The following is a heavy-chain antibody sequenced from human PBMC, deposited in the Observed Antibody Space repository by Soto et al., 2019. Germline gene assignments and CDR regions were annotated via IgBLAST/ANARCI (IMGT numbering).Heavy chain of an antibody. Sequence: VQLVESGGGVVQPGRSLRLSCSASGFTFSSYGMHWVRQAPGKGLEWVAVISYDGSNKYYAESVKGRFTISRDNSKNTLYLQMNSLKAEDTAVYYCAKFYLPDSGYSHFDYWGQGTLVTVSS. CDR1: GFTFSSYG. V-gene: IGHV3-30*18. D-gene: IGHD5-12*01. CDR3: AKFYLPDSGYSHFDY. CDR2: ISYDGSNK. J-gene: IGHJ4*02.